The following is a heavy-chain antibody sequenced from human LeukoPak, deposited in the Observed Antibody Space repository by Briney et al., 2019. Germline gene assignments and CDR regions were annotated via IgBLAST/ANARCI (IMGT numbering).Heavy chain of an antibody. Sequence: PSETLSLTCTVSGGSISSGGYYWSWIRQHPGKGLEWIGYIYYSGSTYYNPSLKSRVTISVDTSKNQFSLKLSSVTAADTAVYYCARDHSDQGFGELLFDYWGQGTLVTVSS. J-gene: IGHJ4*02. V-gene: IGHV4-31*03. CDR2: IYYSGST. CDR3: ARDHSDQGFGELLFDY. D-gene: IGHD3-10*01. CDR1: GGSISSGGYY.